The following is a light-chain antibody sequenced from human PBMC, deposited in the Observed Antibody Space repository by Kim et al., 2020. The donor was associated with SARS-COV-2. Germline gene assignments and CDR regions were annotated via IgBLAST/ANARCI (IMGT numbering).Light chain of an antibody. J-gene: IGLJ3*02. Sequence: GASVKLTCILSSGHFTSAIAWHQQQPEKGPRYLMTVNSDGSHAKGDGIPDRFSGSSSGAERYLTISSLQSEDEADYYCQTWGTGMVFGGGTQLTVL. CDR2: VNSDGSH. V-gene: IGLV4-69*01. CDR3: QTWGTGMV. CDR1: SGHFTSA.